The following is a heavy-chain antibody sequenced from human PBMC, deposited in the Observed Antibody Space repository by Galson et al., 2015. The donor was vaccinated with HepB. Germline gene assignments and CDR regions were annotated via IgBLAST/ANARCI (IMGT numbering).Heavy chain of an antibody. CDR1: GFTVSSNY. D-gene: IGHD1-1*01. Sequence: LRLSCAASGFTVSSNYMSWVRQAPGKGLEWVSVIYSGGTTYYADSVQGRSTISRDNSKNTLYLQMNSLRAEDTAVYYCASQGATKRYFDYWGQGTLVTVSS. CDR3: ASQGATKRYFDY. V-gene: IGHV3-53*01. CDR2: IYSGGTT. J-gene: IGHJ4*02.